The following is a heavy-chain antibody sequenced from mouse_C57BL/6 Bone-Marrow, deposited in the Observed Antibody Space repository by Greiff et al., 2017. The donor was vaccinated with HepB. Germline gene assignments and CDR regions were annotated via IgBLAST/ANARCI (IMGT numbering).Heavy chain of an antibody. J-gene: IGHJ2*01. Sequence: VQLQQPGAELVKPGASVKLSCKASGYTFTSYWMQWVKQRPGQGLDWIGEIDPSDSYTNYNQKFKGKATLTVDTSSSTAYMQLSSLTSEDSAVYYCATPITTVVDYWGQGTTLTVSS. D-gene: IGHD1-1*01. CDR1: GYTFTSYW. CDR3: ATPITTVVDY. V-gene: IGHV1-50*01. CDR2: IDPSDSYT.